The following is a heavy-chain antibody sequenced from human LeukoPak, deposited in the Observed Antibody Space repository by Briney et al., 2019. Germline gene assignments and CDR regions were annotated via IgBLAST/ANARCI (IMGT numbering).Heavy chain of an antibody. D-gene: IGHD2-15*01. CDR1: GFTFRSYTFSTCA. Sequence: GGSLRVSCAASGFTFRSYTFSTCAMSLVGQAPGEGLEWVSAVSGRGVSTYYADPVQGRFTNSRDNHKHTLYLQMNGLRAEDTAVYYCAKGVQDSGIYYYYYLDVWGKGTTVTVPS. J-gene: IGHJ6*03. CDR3: AKGVQDSGIYYYYYLDV. CDR2: VSGRGVST. V-gene: IGHV3-23*01.